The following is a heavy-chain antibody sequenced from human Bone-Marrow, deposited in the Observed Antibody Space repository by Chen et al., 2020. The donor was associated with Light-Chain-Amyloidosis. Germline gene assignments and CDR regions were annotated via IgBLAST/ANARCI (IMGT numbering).Heavy chain of an antibody. CDR3: VKDAGVGARYLQH. D-gene: IGHD1-26*01. V-gene: IGHV3-23*01. J-gene: IGHJ1*01. Sequence: EVQLLESGGGLVQPXGSLRLSCAASGFTFTSYAMNWVRQAPGKGLEWVSVIAGSGYTTYYADSVKGRXXXXXXXXXXXXXXXXXXXXXXXXXVYYCVKDAGVGARYLQHWGQGTLVTVSS. CDR2: IAGSGYTT. CDR1: GFTFTSYA.